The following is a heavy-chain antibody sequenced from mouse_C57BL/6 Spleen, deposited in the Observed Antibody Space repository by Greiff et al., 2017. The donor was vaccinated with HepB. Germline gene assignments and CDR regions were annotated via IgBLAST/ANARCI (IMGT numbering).Heavy chain of an antibody. J-gene: IGHJ2*01. V-gene: IGHV1-76*01. CDR3: ARCPYDDYDEGYYFDY. CDR2: IYPGSGNT. D-gene: IGHD2-4*01. Sequence: VHVKQSGAELVRPGASVKLSCKASGYTFTDYYINWVKQRPGQGLEWIARIYPGSGNTYYNEKFKGKATLTAEKSSSTAYMQLSSLTSEDSAVYFCARCPYDDYDEGYYFDYWGQGTTLTVSS. CDR1: GYTFTDYY.